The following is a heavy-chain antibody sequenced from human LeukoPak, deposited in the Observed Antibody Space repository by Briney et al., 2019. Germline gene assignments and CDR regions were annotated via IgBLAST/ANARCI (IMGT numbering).Heavy chain of an antibody. Sequence: PGGSLRLSCAASGFTFRSYGMHWVRQAPGKGLEWVAFIRYDGNNKYYADSVKGRSTISRDNSKNTVYLQMNSLRAEDTAVYYCAKDPTHFRVWDDYDNTRLNYWGQGTLVTVSS. V-gene: IGHV3-30*02. CDR2: IRYDGNNK. CDR1: GFTFRSYG. D-gene: IGHD3-22*01. J-gene: IGHJ4*02. CDR3: AKDPTHFRVWDDYDNTRLNY.